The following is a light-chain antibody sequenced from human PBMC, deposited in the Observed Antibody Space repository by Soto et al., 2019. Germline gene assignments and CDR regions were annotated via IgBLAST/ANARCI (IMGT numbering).Light chain of an antibody. CDR2: GAS. CDR3: QQYGNSPRT. V-gene: IGKV3-20*01. CDR1: QSVSSSY. Sequence: EIVLMQSPGTLSLSPGERATLSCRASQSVSSSYLAWYQQKPGQAPRLLIYGASSRATGIPDRFSGGGSGTDFTLTISRLEPEDFAVYYCQQYGNSPRTFGQGTKVDIK. J-gene: IGKJ1*01.